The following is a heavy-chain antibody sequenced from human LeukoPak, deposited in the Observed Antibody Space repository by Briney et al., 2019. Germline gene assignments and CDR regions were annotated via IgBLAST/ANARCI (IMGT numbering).Heavy chain of an antibody. CDR2: IYSGGST. J-gene: IGHJ6*03. V-gene: IGHV3-53*01. CDR1: GFTVSSNY. D-gene: IGHD6-6*01. Sequence: PGGSLRLSCAASGFTVSSNYMSWVRQAPGKGLEWVSVIYSGGSTYYADSVKGRFTISRDNAKNSLYLQMNSLRAEDTAVYYCARLRSSSFYYYYMDVWGKGTTVTVSS. CDR3: ARLRSSSFYYYYMDV.